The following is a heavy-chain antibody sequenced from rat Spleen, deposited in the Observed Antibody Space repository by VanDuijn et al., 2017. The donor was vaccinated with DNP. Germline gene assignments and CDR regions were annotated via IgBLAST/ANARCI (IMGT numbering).Heavy chain of an antibody. Sequence: QVQLEESGPGLMQPSETLSLTCTVSGFSLTSNGVGWVRQRLGKGLVWLGTIWIGGTQKYNSAVQSRLTINRDTSKNKVFLKMNSVQTEDTAMYFCARSLATVAPTGAIDAWGQGTSVTVSS. J-gene: IGHJ4*01. V-gene: IGHV2-72*01. D-gene: IGHD1-3*01. CDR2: IWIGGTQ. CDR3: ARSLATVAPTGAIDA. CDR1: GFSLTSNG.